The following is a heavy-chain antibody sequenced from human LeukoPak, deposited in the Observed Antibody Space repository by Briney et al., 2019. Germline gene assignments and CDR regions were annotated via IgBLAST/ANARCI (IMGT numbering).Heavy chain of an antibody. V-gene: IGHV4-34*01. Sequence: SQTLSLTCAVDGGSFSGYYWSWIRQPPGKGLEWIGGINHSGSTNYNPSLKSRVTISVDTSKNQFSLKLSSVTAADTAVYYCAREARERFLAWLLSEQFPAVDVWGKGTTVAVSS. D-gene: IGHD3-3*01. CDR3: AREARERFLAWLLSEQFPAVDV. CDR1: GGSFSGYY. J-gene: IGHJ6*04. CDR2: INHSGST.